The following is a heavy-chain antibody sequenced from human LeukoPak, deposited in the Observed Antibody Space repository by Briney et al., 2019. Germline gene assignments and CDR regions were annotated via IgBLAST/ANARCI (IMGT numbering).Heavy chain of an antibody. CDR2: INYSGST. D-gene: IGHD3-10*01. CDR1: GGSISSNTYY. J-gene: IGHJ4*02. V-gene: IGHV4-39*01. CDR3: ARARLSIVRGITNFDY. Sequence: SETLSLTCTVSGGSISSNTYYWGWIRQPPGKGLEWIGSINYSGSTFYNPSLKSRVTISVDTSKNQFSLILSSVTAADTAVYFCARARLSIVRGITNFDYWGQGTVVTVSS.